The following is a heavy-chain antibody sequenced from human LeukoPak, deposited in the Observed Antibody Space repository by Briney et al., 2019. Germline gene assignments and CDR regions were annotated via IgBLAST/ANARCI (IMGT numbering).Heavy chain of an antibody. D-gene: IGHD5-18*01. Sequence: GGSLRLSCAASGFTFDDYAMHWVRQAPGKGLEWVSGISWNSGSIGYADSVKGRFTISRDNAKNSLYLQMNSLRAEDTALYYCAKDRRGYSYVLDYWGQGTLVTVSS. V-gene: IGHV3-9*01. J-gene: IGHJ4*02. CDR2: ISWNSGSI. CDR1: GFTFDDYA. CDR3: AKDRRGYSYVLDY.